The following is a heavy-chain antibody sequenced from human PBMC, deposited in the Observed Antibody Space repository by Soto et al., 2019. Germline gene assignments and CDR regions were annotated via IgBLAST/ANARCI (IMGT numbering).Heavy chain of an antibody. J-gene: IGHJ6*02. CDR3: SMVDNYVTPTPQDV. Sequence: QVQLVQSGDEMKKPGASVRVSCKASGYIFVNYGIAWVRQAPGQGLEWMGWISPYTGDTHSASKVHGRLTMTTDTSASTAYMDLGSLTSDDPAVYYCSMVDNYVTPTPQDVWGQGTAVTVSS. CDR1: GYIFVNYG. D-gene: IGHD3-16*01. CDR2: ISPYTGDT. V-gene: IGHV1-18*01.